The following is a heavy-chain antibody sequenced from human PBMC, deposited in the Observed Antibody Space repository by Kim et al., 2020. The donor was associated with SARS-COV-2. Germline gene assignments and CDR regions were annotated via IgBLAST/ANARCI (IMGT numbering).Heavy chain of an antibody. Sequence: NYNPSLKSRVTISVDTSKNQFSLKLSSVTAADTAVYYCARSGKRGYPSNYWGQGTLVTVSS. V-gene: IGHV4-34*01. D-gene: IGHD5-18*01. J-gene: IGHJ4*02. CDR3: ARSGKRGYPSNY.